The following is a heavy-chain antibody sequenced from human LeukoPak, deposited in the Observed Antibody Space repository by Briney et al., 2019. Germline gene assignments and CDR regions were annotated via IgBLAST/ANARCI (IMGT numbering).Heavy chain of an antibody. J-gene: IGHJ3*02. Sequence: GGPLRLSCAASGFTFSNYWMHGVHQAPGKGLVWVSRINSDGSTATYADSVKGRFTTSRDNAKKTLYVQMNSLRAEDTAVYYCAREVGGNLGDAFDIWGQGTMVTVSS. CDR2: INSDGSTA. CDR1: GFTFSNYW. V-gene: IGHV3-74*03. CDR3: AREVGGNLGDAFDI. D-gene: IGHD4-23*01.